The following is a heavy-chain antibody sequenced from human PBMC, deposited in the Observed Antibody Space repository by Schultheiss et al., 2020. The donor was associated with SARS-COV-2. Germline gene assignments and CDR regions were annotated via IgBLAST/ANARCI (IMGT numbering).Heavy chain of an antibody. CDR2: IYYSGST. J-gene: IGHJ6*03. CDR1: GGSISSGGYY. CDR3: ARLPQQLVEPVRYYYYYMDV. Sequence: SETLSLTCTVSGGSISSGGYYRSWIRQPPGKGLEWIGYIYYSGSTNYNPSLKSRVTISVDTSKNQFSLKLSSVTAADTAVYYCARLPQQLVEPVRYYYYYMDVWGKGTTVTVSS. V-gene: IGHV4-61*08. D-gene: IGHD6-13*01.